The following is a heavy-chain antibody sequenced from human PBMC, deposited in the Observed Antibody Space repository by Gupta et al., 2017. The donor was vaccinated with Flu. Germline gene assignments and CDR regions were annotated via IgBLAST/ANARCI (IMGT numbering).Heavy chain of an antibody. V-gene: IGHV3-23*01. D-gene: IGHD1-26*01. Sequence: EVHLLESGGVLVQPGGSLRLSFAASGFTFSSYAMNWVRQAPGKGLWWVSSIGGSDGTTHYADSVKGRFTISRDNAKNTLFLQLNSPRADDTAVYYCAKGGPPAGRSYHFDYWGQGTLVTVXS. CDR3: AKGGPPAGRSYHFDY. J-gene: IGHJ4*02. CDR1: GFTFSSYA. CDR2: IGGSDGTT.